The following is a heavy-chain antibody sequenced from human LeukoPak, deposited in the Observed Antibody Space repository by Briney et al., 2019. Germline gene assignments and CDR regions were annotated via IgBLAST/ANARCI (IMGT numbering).Heavy chain of an antibody. J-gene: IGHJ4*02. Sequence: ASVKVSCKASGYTFTSYGISWVRQALGQGLERMGWISAYNGNTNYAQKLQGRVTMTTDTSTSTAYMELRSLRSDDTAVYYCASLGSSWYNFDYWGQGTLVTVSS. CDR2: ISAYNGNT. CDR1: GYTFTSYG. CDR3: ASLGSSWYNFDY. V-gene: IGHV1-18*01. D-gene: IGHD6-13*01.